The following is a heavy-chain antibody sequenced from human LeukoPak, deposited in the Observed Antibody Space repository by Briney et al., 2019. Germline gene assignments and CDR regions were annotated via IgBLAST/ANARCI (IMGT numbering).Heavy chain of an antibody. CDR1: GFMFSDHY. Sequence: GGSLRLSCAASGFMFSDHYMDWVRRAPGKGLDCVGRCGNKANGYTSEYAASVKGRFTISRDDSKNTLYLQMNSLKTEDTAVYYCTTGHSSGYYYHDAFDIWGQGTMVTVSS. CDR2: CGNKANGYTS. V-gene: IGHV3-72*01. D-gene: IGHD3-22*01. J-gene: IGHJ3*02. CDR3: TTGHSSGYYYHDAFDI.